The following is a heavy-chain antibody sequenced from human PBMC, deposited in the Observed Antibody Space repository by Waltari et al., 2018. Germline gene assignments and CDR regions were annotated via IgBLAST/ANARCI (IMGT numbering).Heavy chain of an antibody. CDR1: GYTFPGYY. CDR3: ARGGSSWFRPFDY. J-gene: IGHJ4*02. CDR2: INPNSGGT. V-gene: IGHV1-2*04. D-gene: IGHD6-13*01. Sequence: QVHLVQSGAEVKKPGASVKVSCKASGYTFPGYYMPWVRQAPGQGLEWMGWINPNSGGTNYAQKFQGWVTMTRDTSISTAYMELSRLRSDDTAVYYCARGGSSWFRPFDYWGQGTLVTVSS.